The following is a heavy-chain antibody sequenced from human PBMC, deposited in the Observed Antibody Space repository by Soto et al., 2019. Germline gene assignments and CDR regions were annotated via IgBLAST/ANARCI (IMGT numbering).Heavy chain of an antibody. CDR1: GRSFSGYY. Sequence: PSETLSLTCAVYGRSFSGYYWSWIRQPPGKGLEWIGEINHSGSTNYNPSLKSRVTISVDTSKNQFSLKLSSVTAADTAVYYCARGYSSVGATTFDYWGQGTLVTVSS. D-gene: IGHD1-26*01. CDR2: INHSGST. CDR3: ARGYSSVGATTFDY. V-gene: IGHV4-34*01. J-gene: IGHJ4*02.